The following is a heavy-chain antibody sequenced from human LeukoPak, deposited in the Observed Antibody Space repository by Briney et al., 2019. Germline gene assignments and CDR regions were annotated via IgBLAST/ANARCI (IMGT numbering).Heavy chain of an antibody. D-gene: IGHD6-19*01. CDR1: AFTFDDYA. Sequence: GGSLRLSCAASAFTFDDYAMHWVRQAPGKGLEWVSGISWNSGSIGYADSVKGRFTISRDNAKNSLYLQMNSLRAEDTALYYCAKADKTTTWYSSAGYWGQGTLVTVSS. CDR2: ISWNSGSI. CDR3: AKADKTTTWYSSAGY. J-gene: IGHJ4*02. V-gene: IGHV3-9*01.